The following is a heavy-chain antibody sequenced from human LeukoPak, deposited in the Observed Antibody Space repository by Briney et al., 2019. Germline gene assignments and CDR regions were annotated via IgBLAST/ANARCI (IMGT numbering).Heavy chain of an antibody. CDR3: AKGSYTGRYYYFDY. CDR2: ISGSGGNT. CDR1: GFTVSSNY. J-gene: IGHJ4*02. V-gene: IGHV3-23*01. D-gene: IGHD1-26*01. Sequence: GGSLRLSCAASGFTVSSNYMSWVRQAPGKGLEWVSAISGSGGNTYYADSVKGRFTISRDNSKDTLYLQMNGLRTEDTAVYFRAKGSYTGRYYYFDYWGQGTLVTVPS.